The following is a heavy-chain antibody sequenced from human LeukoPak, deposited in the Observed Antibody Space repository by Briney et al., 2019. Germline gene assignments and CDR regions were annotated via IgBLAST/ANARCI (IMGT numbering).Heavy chain of an antibody. V-gene: IGHV3-9*01. CDR1: GFTFDDYA. J-gene: IGHJ4*02. CDR3: ARRVIVVGLDY. D-gene: IGHD3-22*01. Sequence: PGGSLRLSCAASGFTFDDYAMHWVRQAPGKGLEWVSGISWNSGSIGYADSVKGRFTISRDNAKNSLYLQMNSLRAEDTAVYYCARRVIVVGLDYWGQGTLVTVSS. CDR2: ISWNSGSI.